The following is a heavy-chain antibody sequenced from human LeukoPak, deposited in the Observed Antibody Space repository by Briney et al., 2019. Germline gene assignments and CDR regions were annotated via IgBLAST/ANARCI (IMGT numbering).Heavy chain of an antibody. V-gene: IGHV3-30*02. CDR1: GFIFSNYG. D-gene: IGHD4-23*01. J-gene: IGHJ4*02. CDR2: IRYDGSDQ. Sequence: GGSLRLSCAASGFIFSNYGMHWVRQAPGKGLEWVAFIRYDGSDQYYADSVKGRVTGSRDNSKKTLSLQMNSLRGDDTAVYYCAKDWAKLTRVVEGGLDYWGQGTLVTVSS. CDR3: AKDWAKLTRVVEGGLDY.